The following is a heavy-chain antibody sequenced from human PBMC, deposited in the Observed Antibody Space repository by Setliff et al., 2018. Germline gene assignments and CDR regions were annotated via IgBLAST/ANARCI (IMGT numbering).Heavy chain of an antibody. Sequence: ASVKVSCKASGYTFSNYGITWVRQAPGQGLEWMGWIGAYTGKSNYAHKFQGRMTLTTDTSTGTAYMELRSLRSEDTAVYYCSRLVRYCTATTCQRLLGEEFWGKGTLVTV. V-gene: IGHV1-18*04. CDR3: SRLVRYCTATTCQRLLGEEF. CDR2: IGAYTGKS. CDR1: GYTFSNYG. D-gene: IGHD2-8*02. J-gene: IGHJ4*02.